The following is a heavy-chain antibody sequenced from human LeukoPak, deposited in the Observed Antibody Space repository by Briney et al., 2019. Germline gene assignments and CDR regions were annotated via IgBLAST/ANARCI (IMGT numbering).Heavy chain of an antibody. CDR1: GGSISSYY. D-gene: IGHD6-19*01. J-gene: IGHJ4*02. CDR2: IYFSGST. V-gene: IGHV4-59*01. Sequence: SETLSLTCTVSGGSISSYYWSWIRQPPGKGLEWIGYIYFSGSTNYNPSLKSRVTISVDTSKNQFSLKMSSVTAADTAVYYCARMTGSGRYAAGYYFDYWGQGTLVSVSS. CDR3: ARMTGSGRYAAGYYFDY.